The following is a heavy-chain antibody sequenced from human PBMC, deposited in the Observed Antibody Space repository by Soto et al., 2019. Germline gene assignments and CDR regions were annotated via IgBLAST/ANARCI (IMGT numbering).Heavy chain of an antibody. CDR3: AKDLSVTLYYMDV. CDR2: ISGSGGST. V-gene: IGHV3-23*01. J-gene: IGHJ6*03. D-gene: IGHD4-17*01. CDR1: GFTFSSFA. Sequence: PGGSLRLSCAASGFTFSSFAMSWVRQAPGKGLEWVSAISGSGGSTYYADSVKGRFTISRDNSKNTLYLQMNSLRAEDTAVYYCAKDLSVTLYYMDVWGKGTTVTVSS.